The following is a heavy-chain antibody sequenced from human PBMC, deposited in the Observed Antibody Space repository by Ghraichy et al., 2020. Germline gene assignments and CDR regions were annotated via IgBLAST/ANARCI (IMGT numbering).Heavy chain of an antibody. Sequence: SGPTLVKPTQTLTLTCTFSGFSLTTSGMCMSWIRQPPGKALEWLARIDWDGDKFYSTSLKTRLTISKDTSKNQVVLIVANMDPEDTATYYCARTLTDDNNFDSWGQGFLVTVSS. D-gene: IGHD1/OR15-1a*01. CDR3: ARTLTDDNNFDS. CDR1: GFSLTTSGMC. CDR2: IDWDGDK. V-gene: IGHV2-70*17. J-gene: IGHJ5*01.